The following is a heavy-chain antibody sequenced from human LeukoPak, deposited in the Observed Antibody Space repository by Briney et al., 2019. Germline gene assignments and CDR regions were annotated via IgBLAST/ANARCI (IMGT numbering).Heavy chain of an antibody. CDR2: ISGSGGST. J-gene: IGHJ3*02. D-gene: IGHD3-22*01. CDR3: AKTLSTYYYDSSGQGDAFDI. Sequence: GSLRLSCAASGFTFSSYAMSWVRQAPGKGLEWVSAISGSGGSTYYADSVKGRFTISRDNSKNTLYLQMNSLRAEDTAVYYCAKTLSTYYYDSSGQGDAFDIWGQGTMVTVSS. V-gene: IGHV3-23*01. CDR1: GFTFSSYA.